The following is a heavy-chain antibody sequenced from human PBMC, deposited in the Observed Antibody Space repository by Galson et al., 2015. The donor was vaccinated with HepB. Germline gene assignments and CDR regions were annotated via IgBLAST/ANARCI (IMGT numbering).Heavy chain of an antibody. CDR3: ARERGEAGTGFDY. J-gene: IGHJ4*02. D-gene: IGHD6-19*01. V-gene: IGHV3-30*04. Sequence: SLRLSCAASGFTFSSYAMHWVRQAPGKGLEWVAVISYDGSNKYYADSVRGRFTISRDNSKNTLYLQMNSLRAEDTAVYYCARERGEAGTGFDYWGQGTLVTVSS. CDR2: ISYDGSNK. CDR1: GFTFSSYA.